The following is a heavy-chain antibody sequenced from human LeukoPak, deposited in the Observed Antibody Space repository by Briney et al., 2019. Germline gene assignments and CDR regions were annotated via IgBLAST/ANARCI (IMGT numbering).Heavy chain of an antibody. CDR1: GYIFTGYY. CDR2: SNPTSGST. CDR3: ARGPGGGYDWLGY. D-gene: IGHD5-12*01. Sequence: ASVKVSCKASGYIFTGYYLHWVRQAPGQGLEWMGWSNPTSGSTNYAQKFQGRVTMTRDTSISTAYMEPSRLRSDDTAVYYCARGPGGGYDWLGYWGQGTLVTVSS. J-gene: IGHJ4*02. V-gene: IGHV1-2*02.